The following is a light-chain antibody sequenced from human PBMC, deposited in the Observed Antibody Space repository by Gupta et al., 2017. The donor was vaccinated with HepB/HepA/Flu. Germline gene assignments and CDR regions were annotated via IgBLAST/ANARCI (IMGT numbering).Light chain of an antibody. V-gene: IGKV1-33*01. J-gene: IGKJ3*01. Sequence: DIQLPESPSSLSASVGDRVTITFQASQDIPYYLNWYQHKTGKSPKLLIYDAATLEPGVPSRFSGSGSGTYFTFTISSLQPEDIATYYCQQYANRPPFTFGPGTKVDIK. CDR2: DAA. CDR1: QDIPYY. CDR3: QQYANRPPFT.